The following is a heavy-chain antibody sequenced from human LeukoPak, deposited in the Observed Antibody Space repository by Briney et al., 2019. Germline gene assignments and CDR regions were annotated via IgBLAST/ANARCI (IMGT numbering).Heavy chain of an antibody. CDR3: ARDPDQENQYGMDV. J-gene: IGHJ6*02. D-gene: IGHD1-14*01. V-gene: IGHV3-30-3*01. CDR1: GFTFSSYA. CDR2: ISYDGSNK. Sequence: GGSLRLSCAASGFTFSSYAMHWVRQAPGKGLEWVAVISYDGSNKYYADSVKGRFTISRDNSKNTLYLQMNSLRAEDTAVYYCARDPDQENQYGMDVWGQGTTVTVSS.